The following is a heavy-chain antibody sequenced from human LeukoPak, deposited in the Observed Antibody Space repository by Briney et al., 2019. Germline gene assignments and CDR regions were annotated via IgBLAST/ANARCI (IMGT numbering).Heavy chain of an antibody. CDR2: INSDTNIT. J-gene: IGHJ4*02. D-gene: IGHD1-1*01. Sequence: WVXXXXXKXXEWVSHINSDTNITPYTASVSGRFTISRDNAKNSLYLHVNSLRDEDTAVYYCVRDHDWSFDLWGQGALVTVSS. V-gene: IGHV3-48*02. CDR3: VRDHDWSFDL.